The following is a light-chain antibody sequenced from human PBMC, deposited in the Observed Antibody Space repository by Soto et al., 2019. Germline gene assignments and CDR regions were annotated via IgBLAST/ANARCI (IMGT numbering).Light chain of an antibody. CDR3: AAWDDSLNGVV. Sequence: QPVLTQPPSVSEAPRQRVTISCSGSSSNIGNNAVNWYQQLPGKAAKLLIYYDDLLPSGVSDRFSGSKSGTSASLAISGLQFEDEPDYYCAAWDDSLNGVVFGRGTKVTVL. CDR2: YDD. V-gene: IGLV1-36*01. CDR1: SSNIGNNA. J-gene: IGLJ2*01.